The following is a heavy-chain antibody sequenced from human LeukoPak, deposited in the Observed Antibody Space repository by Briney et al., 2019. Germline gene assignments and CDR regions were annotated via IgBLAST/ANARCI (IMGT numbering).Heavy chain of an antibody. J-gene: IGHJ3*02. CDR2: ISGSNSYI. CDR1: GFTFNSYS. CDR3: ARGKSPDAFDI. V-gene: IGHV3-21*01. Sequence: GGSLRLSCAASGFTFNSYSMNWVRQAPGKGLEWVSSISGSNSYIYYADSMKGRFTISRDNAKNSLYLQMNSLRAEDTAVYYCARGKSPDAFDIWGQGTMVTVSS.